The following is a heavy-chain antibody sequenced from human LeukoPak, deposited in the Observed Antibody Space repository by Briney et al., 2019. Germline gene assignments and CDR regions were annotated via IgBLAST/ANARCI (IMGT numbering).Heavy chain of an antibody. CDR3: AKLGVGSYDGSGYIDY. D-gene: IGHD3-22*01. CDR2: TIPIFGTA. J-gene: IGHJ4*02. Sequence: SVKVSCKASGGTFSSYAISWVRQAPGQGLEWMGGTIPIFGTADYAQKFQGRVTITADESTSTAYMELSSLSSEDTAVYYCAKLGVGSYDGSGYIDYWGQGTLVTVSS. CDR1: GGTFSSYA. V-gene: IGHV1-69*13.